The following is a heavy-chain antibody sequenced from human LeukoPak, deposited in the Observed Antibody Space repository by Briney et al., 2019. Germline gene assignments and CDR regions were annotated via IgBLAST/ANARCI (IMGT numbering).Heavy chain of an antibody. CDR3: ARDGSGRVPEMSAPDY. D-gene: IGHD3-10*01. J-gene: IGHJ4*02. CDR1: GFTFSSYS. CDR2: IRSSSSTI. Sequence: QAGGSLRLPCAASGFTFSSYSMNWVRQAPGKGLEWVSYIRSSSSTIYYADSVKGRFTISRDNAKNSLYLQMNSLRAEDTAVYYCARDGSGRVPEMSAPDYWGQGTLVTVSS. V-gene: IGHV3-48*01.